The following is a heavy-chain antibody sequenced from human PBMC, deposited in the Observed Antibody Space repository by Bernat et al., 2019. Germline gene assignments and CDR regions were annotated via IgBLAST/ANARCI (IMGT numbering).Heavy chain of an antibody. Sequence: EVQLVESGGGLVQPGGSLRLSCAASGFTFSSYWMHWVRQAPGKGLVWVSRINSDGSSTSYADSVKGRFTISRDNAKNKLYLQMNSLRAEDTAVYYRARDGEDILVVPAAIYYYYGMDVWGQGTTVTVSS. D-gene: IGHD2-2*01. CDR1: GFTFSSYW. CDR2: INSDGSST. J-gene: IGHJ6*02. V-gene: IGHV3-74*01. CDR3: ARDGEDILVVPAAIYYYYGMDV.